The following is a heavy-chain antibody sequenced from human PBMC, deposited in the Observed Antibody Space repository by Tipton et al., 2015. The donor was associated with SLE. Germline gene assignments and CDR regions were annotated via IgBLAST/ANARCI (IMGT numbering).Heavy chain of an antibody. CDR1: GFTFSSYD. D-gene: IGHD3-22*01. Sequence: GSLRLSCAASGFTFSSYDMHWVRQATGKGLEWVSAIGTAGGTYYPGSVKGRFTISRENAKNSLYLQMNSLRAGDTAVYYCARGYYYDSSGHYFDYWGQGTLVTVSS. V-gene: IGHV3-13*01. CDR3: ARGYYYDSSGHYFDY. J-gene: IGHJ4*02. CDR2: IGTAGGT.